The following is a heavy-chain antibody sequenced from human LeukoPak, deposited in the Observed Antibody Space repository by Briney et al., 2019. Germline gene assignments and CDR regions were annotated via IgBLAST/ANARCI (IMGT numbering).Heavy chain of an antibody. CDR2: IDPSDSYT. Sequence: GESLKISCKGSGYSFTSYWISWGRQMPGKGEERMGRIDPSDSYTNYSPSFQGHVTISADKSISTAYLQWSSLKASDTAMYYCARHIPQYYDILTGYYNWFEPWGQGTLVTVSS. D-gene: IGHD3-9*01. V-gene: IGHV5-10-1*01. CDR1: GYSFTSYW. J-gene: IGHJ5*02. CDR3: ARHIPQYYDILTGYYNWFEP.